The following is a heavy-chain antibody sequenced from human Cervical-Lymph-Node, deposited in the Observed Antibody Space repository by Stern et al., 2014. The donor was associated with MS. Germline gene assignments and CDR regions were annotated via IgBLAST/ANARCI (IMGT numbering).Heavy chain of an antibody. CDR1: GFTFNKYA. V-gene: IGHV3-23*04. J-gene: IGHJ6*02. CDR3: AKQYFDSSGYSYYYGMDV. CDR2: ISGSGGSI. Sequence: EVQLVESGGDLVQPGGSLRLSCAASGFTFNKYAMNWVRQAPGKGLEWVSTISGSGGSIYYADSVKGRFTISRDNSEKPLYLQMHSLIAEDTAIYYCAKQYFDSSGYSYYYGMDVWGQGTTVTVSS. D-gene: IGHD3-22*01.